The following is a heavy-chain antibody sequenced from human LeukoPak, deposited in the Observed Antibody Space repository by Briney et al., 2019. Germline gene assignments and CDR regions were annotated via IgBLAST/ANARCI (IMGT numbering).Heavy chain of an antibody. J-gene: IGHJ6*03. CDR2: ISSSGSTI. D-gene: IGHD1-26*01. CDR3: IKGGMGMGYYYYMDV. CDR1: GFTFSDYY. V-gene: IGHV3-11*01. Sequence: GGSLRLSCAASGFTFSDYYMSWIRQAPGKGLELVSYISSSGSTIYYADSVKGRFTISRDNSKNTLYLQMNSLKIEDTAVYYCIKGGMGMGYYYYMDVWGKGTAVTISS.